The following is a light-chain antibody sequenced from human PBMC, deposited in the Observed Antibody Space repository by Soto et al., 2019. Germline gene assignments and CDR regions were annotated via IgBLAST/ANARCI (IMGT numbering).Light chain of an antibody. Sequence: EIVMTQSPATLSVSPGERATLSCRASQSVSSNLAWYQQKPGRAPRLLIYGASTRVTGVPARFSGSGSGTESTLPICSLQSEDFAVYYCQQYNNWPPWAFGRGNKVEIK. V-gene: IGKV3-15*01. CDR3: QQYNNWPPWA. J-gene: IGKJ1*01. CDR2: GAS. CDR1: QSVSSN.